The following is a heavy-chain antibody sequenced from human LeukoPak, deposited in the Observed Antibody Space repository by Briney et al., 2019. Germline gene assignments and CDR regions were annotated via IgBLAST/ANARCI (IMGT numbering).Heavy chain of an antibody. CDR2: ISSSSSYI. D-gene: IGHD6-13*01. J-gene: IGHJ4*02. V-gene: IGHV3-21*01. CDR1: GFTFSSYS. Sequence: GGSLRLSCAASGFTFSSYSMNWARQAPGKGLEWVSSISSSSSYIYYADSVKGRFTISRDNAENSLYLQMNSLRAEDTAVYYCARALGSSLDYWGQGTLVTVSS. CDR3: ARALGSSLDY.